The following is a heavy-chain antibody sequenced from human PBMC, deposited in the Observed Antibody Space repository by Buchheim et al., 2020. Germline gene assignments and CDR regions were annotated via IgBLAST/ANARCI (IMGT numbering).Heavy chain of an antibody. D-gene: IGHD6-6*01. CDR3: AKVAGLEQLASFDY. Sequence: EVQLLESGGGLVQTGGSLRLSCAGSGTYAMSWVRQAPGKGLEWVSAIGGSGVPTYFADSVTGRFTLSRDNSRNTSYLQLNSLRDEDTAVYYCAKVAGLEQLASFDYWGQGTL. J-gene: IGHJ4*02. CDR2: IGGSGVPT. V-gene: IGHV3-23*01. CDR1: GTYA.